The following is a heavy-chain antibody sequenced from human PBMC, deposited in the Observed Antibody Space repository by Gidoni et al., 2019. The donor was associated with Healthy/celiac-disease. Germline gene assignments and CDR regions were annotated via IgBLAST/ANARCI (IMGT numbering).Heavy chain of an antibody. J-gene: IGHJ5*02. V-gene: IGHV4-59*08. D-gene: IGHD3-22*01. CDR1: GGSISSYY. CDR3: ARQKADSSGYYWAFDP. Sequence: QVQLQESGPGLVKPSETLSLTCTVSGGSISSYYWSWIRQPPGKGLEWIGYIYYSGSTNYNPSLKSRVTISVDTSKNQFSLKLSSVTAADTAVYYCARQKADSSGYYWAFDPWGQGTLVTVSS. CDR2: IYYSGST.